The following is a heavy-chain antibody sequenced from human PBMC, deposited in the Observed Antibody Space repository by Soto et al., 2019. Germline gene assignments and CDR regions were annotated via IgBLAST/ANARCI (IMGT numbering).Heavy chain of an antibody. CDR3: ARESEDLTSNFDY. CDR2: ISSTTNYI. V-gene: IGHV3-21*01. Sequence: PGGSLRLSCAASGFTFTRYSMNWVRQAPGKGLEWVSSISSTTNYIYYADSMKGRFTVSRDNAKNSVYLEMNSLRAEDTAVYYCARESEDLTSNFDYWGQGTLVTVSS. J-gene: IGHJ4*02. CDR1: GFTFTRYS.